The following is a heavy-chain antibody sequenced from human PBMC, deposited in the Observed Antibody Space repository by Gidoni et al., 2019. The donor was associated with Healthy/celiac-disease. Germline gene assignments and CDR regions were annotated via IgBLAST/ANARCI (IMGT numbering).Heavy chain of an antibody. Sequence: EVQLVESGGGLVQPGRSLRLSCAASGFPFDDYAMHWVRQAPGKGLEWVSGISWNSGSIGYADSVKGRFTISRDNAKNSLYLQMNSLRAEDTALYYCAKDKEAAHYYYYYGMDVWGQGTTVTVSS. V-gene: IGHV3-9*01. CDR2: ISWNSGSI. D-gene: IGHD6-25*01. J-gene: IGHJ6*02. CDR3: AKDKEAAHYYYYYGMDV. CDR1: GFPFDDYA.